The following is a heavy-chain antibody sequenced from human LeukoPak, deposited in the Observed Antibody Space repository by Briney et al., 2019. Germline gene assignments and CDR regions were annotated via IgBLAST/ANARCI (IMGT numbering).Heavy chain of an antibody. CDR2: AYYRSKWLF. D-gene: IGHD7-27*01. J-gene: IGHJ3*02. CDR3: VRDANWGLDALDI. V-gene: IGHV6-1*01. CDR1: GRSVWLNSDV. Sequence: WQNLSHTFGFCGRSVWLNSDVRNWMRQSPSKGLEWLGRAYYRSKWLFDYAVSMKSRLTITPDTPKNQFSLQLNSVTPEDTAVYYCVRDANWGLDALDIWGPGTMVTVSS.